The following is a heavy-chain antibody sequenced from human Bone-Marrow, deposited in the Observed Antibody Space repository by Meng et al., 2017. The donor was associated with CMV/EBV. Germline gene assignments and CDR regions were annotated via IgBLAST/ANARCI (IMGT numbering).Heavy chain of an antibody. Sequence: QVKLVPSGAEVKKPGASVKVSCKASGYTFTSYGISWVRKAPGQGLEWMGWISAYNGNTNYAQKFQGRVTMTRDTSISTAYMELSRLRSDDTAVYYCAREGGSIGGWFDPWGQGTLVTVSS. D-gene: IGHD3-16*01. V-gene: IGHV1-18*01. J-gene: IGHJ5*02. CDR2: ISAYNGNT. CDR3: AREGGSIGGWFDP. CDR1: GYTFTSYG.